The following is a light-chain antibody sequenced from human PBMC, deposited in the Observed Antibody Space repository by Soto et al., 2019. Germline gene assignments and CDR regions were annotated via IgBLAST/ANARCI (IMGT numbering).Light chain of an antibody. CDR1: QSVNSR. V-gene: IGKV3-15*01. CDR3: QQYKNWPPEYT. Sequence: EIVMTQSPATLSVSPGERVTLFCRASQSVNSRLAWYQQKPAQAPRLLIYDASTRATGIPARFSGSGSGTEVTLTSSSLQSEDFAVYYCQQYKNWPPEYTFGQGTKLEIK. CDR2: DAS. J-gene: IGKJ2*01.